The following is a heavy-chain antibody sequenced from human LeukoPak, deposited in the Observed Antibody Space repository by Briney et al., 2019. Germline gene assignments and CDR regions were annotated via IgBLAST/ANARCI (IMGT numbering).Heavy chain of an antibody. D-gene: IGHD4-17*01. CDR2: ISGYNGNT. V-gene: IGHV1-18*01. CDR3: VRESPTGFDY. J-gene: IGHJ4*02. CDR1: GYTFSSYA. Sequence: ASVKVSCKASGYTFSSYAITWVRQAPGQGLEWMGWISGYNGNTNYAQEFQGRLTTTTDTSTTTTYMELRSLRSDDTALYYCVRESPTGFDYWGQGTLVTVSS.